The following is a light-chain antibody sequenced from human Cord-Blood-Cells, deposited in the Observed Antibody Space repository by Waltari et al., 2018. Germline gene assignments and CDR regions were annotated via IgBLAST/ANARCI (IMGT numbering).Light chain of an antibody. J-gene: IGKJ3*01. CDR3: QQYYSTPFT. CDR1: QSVLYSSNNKNY. Sequence: DIVMTQSPDYLAVSLGERATINCKSSQSVLYSSNNKNYLAWYQQKPGQPPKLLIYWAATRESGVPYRFSGSGSGTDFTLTISSLQAEDVAVYYCQQYYSTPFTFGPGTKVDIK. CDR2: WAA. V-gene: IGKV4-1*01.